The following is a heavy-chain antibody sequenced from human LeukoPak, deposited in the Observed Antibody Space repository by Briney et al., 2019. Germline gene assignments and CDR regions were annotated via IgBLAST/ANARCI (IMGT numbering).Heavy chain of an antibody. CDR1: RYSFTSYW. D-gene: IGHD3-9*01. CDR3: ARPMGDILTGYFFDY. J-gene: IGHJ4*02. Sequence: GESLKISCKGSRYSFTSYWIGWVRQMPGKGLEWMGIIYPGDSDTRYSPSFQGQVTISADKSISTAYLQWSSLKASDTAMYYCARPMGDILTGYFFDYWGQGTLVTVSS. V-gene: IGHV5-51*01. CDR2: IYPGDSDT.